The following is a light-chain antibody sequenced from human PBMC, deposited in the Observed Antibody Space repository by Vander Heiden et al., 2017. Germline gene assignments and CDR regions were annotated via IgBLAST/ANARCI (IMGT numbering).Light chain of an antibody. CDR1: SSNIVSGYD. V-gene: IGLV1-40*01. J-gene: IGLJ3*02. CDR3: QSYDSSLSGWV. CDR2: GNN. Sequence: QSVLTHPPSVSAAPRQRFTISCTGSSSNIVSGYDVDCYQQLPGTAPKLLVHGNNNRPSGVPDRFSGSKSGTSASLAITGLQAEDEADYYCQSYDSSLSGWVFGGGTKLTVL.